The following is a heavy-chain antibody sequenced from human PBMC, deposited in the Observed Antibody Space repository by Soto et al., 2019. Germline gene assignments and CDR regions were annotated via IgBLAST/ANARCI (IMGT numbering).Heavy chain of an antibody. Sequence: GGSLRLCCAASGFTFSSYAMHWVRQAPGKGLEWVAVISYDGSNKYYADSVKCRFTISRDNSKNTLYLQMNSLRAEDTAVYYCARGAYSSGWYQNYGMDVWGQGTTVTVSS. J-gene: IGHJ6*02. CDR3: ARGAYSSGWYQNYGMDV. V-gene: IGHV3-30-3*01. D-gene: IGHD6-19*01. CDR1: GFTFSSYA. CDR2: ISYDGSNK.